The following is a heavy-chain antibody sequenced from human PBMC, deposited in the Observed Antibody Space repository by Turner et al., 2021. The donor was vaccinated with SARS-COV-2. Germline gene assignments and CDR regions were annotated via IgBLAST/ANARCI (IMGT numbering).Heavy chain of an antibody. D-gene: IGHD2-15*01. V-gene: IGHV4-4*02. J-gene: IGHJ5*02. CDR1: GGSISSSNW. CDR2: IYHSRNT. Sequence: QVQLQESGPGLVKPSGTLSLTCAVSGGSISSSNWWSWVRQPPGKGLEWIGEIYHSRNTNYNPSLKSRVTISVDKSKNQFSLKLSSVTAADTAVYYCASRYCSGGSCGWFDPWGQGTLVTVSS. CDR3: ASRYCSGGSCGWFDP.